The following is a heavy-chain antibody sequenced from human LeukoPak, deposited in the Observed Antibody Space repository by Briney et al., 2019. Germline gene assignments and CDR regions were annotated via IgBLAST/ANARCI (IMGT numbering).Heavy chain of an antibody. D-gene: IGHD3-10*01. V-gene: IGHV4-4*08. J-gene: IGHJ4*02. CDR2: IYTSGST. CDR3: ARRGSGSGAWDY. Sequence: SETLSLTCTVSGGSINSYYWSWIRQPPGKGLEWIGYIYTSGSTNYNPSLKSRVTISVDTSNNQFFLKQSSVTAADTAVYYWARRGSGSGAWDYWGQGTLVTVSS. CDR1: GGSINSYY.